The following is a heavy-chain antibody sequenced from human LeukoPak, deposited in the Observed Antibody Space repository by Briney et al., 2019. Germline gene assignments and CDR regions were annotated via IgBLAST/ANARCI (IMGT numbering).Heavy chain of an antibody. Sequence: GGSLRLSCSASGFTFSNYDMHWVRQAPGKGLVWVSEINFAGTATKYADSVKGRFTISRDNAKNTLFLQMNSLRAEDTAVYYCVRSLFDFWNGYYFDSWGQGTLVSVSS. CDR2: INFAGTAT. J-gene: IGHJ4*02. CDR3: VRSLFDFWNGYYFDS. CDR1: GFTFSNYD. D-gene: IGHD3-3*01. V-gene: IGHV3-74*01.